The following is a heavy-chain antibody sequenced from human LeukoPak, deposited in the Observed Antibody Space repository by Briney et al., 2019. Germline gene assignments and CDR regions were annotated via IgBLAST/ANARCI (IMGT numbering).Heavy chain of an antibody. CDR1: GYTFTGYY. CDR3: ARDLIYGDYAFDI. CDR2: ITPNSGGT. D-gene: IGHD4-17*01. J-gene: IGHJ3*02. Sequence: ASVKVSCKASGYTFTGYYMHWVRQAPGQGLEWMGRITPNSGGTNYAQKFQGRVTMTRDTSISTAYMELRRLRSDDTAVYYCARDLIYGDYAFDIWGQGTMVTVSS. V-gene: IGHV1-2*06.